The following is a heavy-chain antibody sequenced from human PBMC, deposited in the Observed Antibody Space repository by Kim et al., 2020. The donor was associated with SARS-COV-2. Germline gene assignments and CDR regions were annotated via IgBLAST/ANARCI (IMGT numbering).Heavy chain of an antibody. Sequence: SETLSLTCAVYGGSFSGYYWSWIRQPPGKGLEWIGEINHSGSTNYNPSLKSRVTISVDTSKNQFSLKLSSVTAADTAVYYCARATSIAAAGTFDYWCQGTLVTVPS. CDR1: GGSFSGYY. D-gene: IGHD6-13*01. CDR2: INHSGST. V-gene: IGHV4-34*01. J-gene: IGHJ4*02. CDR3: ARATSIAAAGTFDY.